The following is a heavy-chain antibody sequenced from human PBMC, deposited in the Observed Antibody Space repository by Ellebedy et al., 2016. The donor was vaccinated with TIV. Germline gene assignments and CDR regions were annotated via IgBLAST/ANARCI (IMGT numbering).Heavy chain of an antibody. CDR3: ATGPRYFDWQGSAFDI. CDR2: IYYSGRT. CDR1: GGSISSYY. V-gene: IGHV4-59*01. Sequence: MPSETLSLTCTVSGGSISSYYWTWIRQPPGKGLEWIGYIYYSGRTNYNPSLKSRVTISVDTSKNQFSLKLSSVTAAYTAVYYCATGPRYFDWQGSAFDIWGQGTMLTVSS. J-gene: IGHJ3*02. D-gene: IGHD3-9*01.